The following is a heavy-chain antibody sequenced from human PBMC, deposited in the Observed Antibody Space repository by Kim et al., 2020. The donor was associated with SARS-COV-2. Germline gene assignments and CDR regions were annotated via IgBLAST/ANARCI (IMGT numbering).Heavy chain of an antibody. V-gene: IGHV4-30-2*01. D-gene: IGHD1-7*01. J-gene: IGHJ4*02. CDR1: GGSISSGGYS. CDR3: ARGETGTTIAFDY. CDR2: IYHSGST. Sequence: SETLSLTCAVSGGSISSGGYSWSWIRQPPGKGLEWIGYIYHSGSTYYNPSLKSRVTISVDRSKNQFSLKLSSVTAADTAVYYCARGETGTTIAFDYWGQGTLVTVSS.